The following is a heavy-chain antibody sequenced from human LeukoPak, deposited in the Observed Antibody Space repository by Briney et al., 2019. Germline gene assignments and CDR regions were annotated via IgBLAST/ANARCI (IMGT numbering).Heavy chain of an antibody. Sequence: GRSLRLSCAASGFTFSSFGMHWVRQAPGKGLEWVAVIWYDASNKYYVDSVKGRFTISRDNSKNTLYLQMNSLRDDDTAVYYCVRGVGVSRFNYLDPWGQGTLVIVSS. CDR3: VRGVGVSRFNYLDP. CDR2: IWYDASNK. V-gene: IGHV3-33*08. D-gene: IGHD1-7*01. J-gene: IGHJ5*02. CDR1: GFTFSSFG.